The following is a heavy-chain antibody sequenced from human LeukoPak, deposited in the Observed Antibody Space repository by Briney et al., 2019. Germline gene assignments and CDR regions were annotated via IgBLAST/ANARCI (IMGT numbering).Heavy chain of an antibody. CDR2: IKQDGSAK. D-gene: IGHD3-22*01. CDR1: GFTFSTYW. Sequence: GGSLRLSCAASGFTFSTYWMTWVRQAPGKGLEWVANIKQDGSAKYYVDSLRGRFSISRDNVKDSLFLQMNSLSAEDTAVYYCARCPYDSTGYYSVPSHLDYWGQGTLVTVSS. CDR3: ARCPYDSTGYYSVPSHLDY. V-gene: IGHV3-7*01. J-gene: IGHJ4*02.